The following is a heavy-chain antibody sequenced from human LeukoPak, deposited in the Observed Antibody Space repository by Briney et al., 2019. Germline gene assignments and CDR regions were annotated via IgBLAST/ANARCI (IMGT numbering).Heavy chain of an antibody. CDR3: ARAQYYYGSGSYYPGLYYYYGMDV. Sequence: SVKVPCKASGGTFSSYAISWVRQAPGQGLEWMGGIIPIFGTANYAQKFQGRVTITADESTSTAYMELSSLRPEDTAVYYCARAQYYYGSGSYYPGLYYYYGMDVWGKGTTVTVSS. D-gene: IGHD3-10*01. CDR1: GGTFSSYA. V-gene: IGHV1-69*01. CDR2: IIPIFGTA. J-gene: IGHJ6*04.